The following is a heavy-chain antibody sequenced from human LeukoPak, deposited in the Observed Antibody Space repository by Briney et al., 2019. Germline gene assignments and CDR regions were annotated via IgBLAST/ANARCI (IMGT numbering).Heavy chain of an antibody. CDR3: ARGLSGAPNVFDI. CDR2: IYTSGST. CDR1: GGSISNYY. V-gene: IGHV4-4*07. D-gene: IGHD7-27*01. Sequence: SETLSLTCSVSGGSISNYYWTWIRQPAGKGLEWIGRIYTSGSTNYNPSLKSRVTMSVDTSKNQFSLKMSSVTAADTAVYYCARGLSGAPNVFDIWGLGTMVTVSS. J-gene: IGHJ3*02.